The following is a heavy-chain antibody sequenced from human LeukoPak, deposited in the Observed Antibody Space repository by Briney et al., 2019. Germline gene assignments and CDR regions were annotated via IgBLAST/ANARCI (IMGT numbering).Heavy chain of an antibody. J-gene: IGHJ4*02. V-gene: IGHV3-30-3*02. CDR2: ISYDGSNK. CDR3: AKDGRPTIPAAVFDH. D-gene: IGHD6-13*01. CDR1: GFTFSSYA. Sequence: GRSLRLSCAASGFTFSSYAMHWVRQAPGKGLEWVAVISYDGSNKYYADSVKGRFTISRDNSKNTLYLQMNSLRAEDTAVYYCAKDGRPTIPAAVFDHWGQGTLVTVSS.